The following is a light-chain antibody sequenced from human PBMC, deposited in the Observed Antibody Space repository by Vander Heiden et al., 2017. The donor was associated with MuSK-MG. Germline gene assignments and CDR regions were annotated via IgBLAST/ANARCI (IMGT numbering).Light chain of an antibody. CDR3: QQHYSTRT. CDR1: QSVLYSSNNKNY. J-gene: IGKJ1*01. Sequence: DIVMTQSPDSLAVSLGERATINCKSSQSVLYSSNNKNYLAWYQQKPGQPPKLLISWASTREYGVPDRFSGSGSATDFTLTISSRQAEDVAVYYWQQHYSTRTFGRGTKVEIK. CDR2: WAS. V-gene: IGKV4-1*01.